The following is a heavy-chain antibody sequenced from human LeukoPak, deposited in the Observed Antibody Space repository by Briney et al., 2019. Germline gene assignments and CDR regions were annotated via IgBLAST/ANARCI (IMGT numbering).Heavy chain of an antibody. V-gene: IGHV1-18*01. J-gene: IGHJ4*02. Sequence: ASVKVSCKTSGYTFVTYGISWVRQAPGQGLEWMGWISPKSGHANYAQKFRGRVTMTTDTATTTAYMELRSLRSDDTAVYYCARDHYIAVAATKFDYWGQGTLVTVSS. CDR3: ARDHYIAVAATKFDY. CDR1: GYTFVTYG. D-gene: IGHD6-19*01. CDR2: ISPKSGHA.